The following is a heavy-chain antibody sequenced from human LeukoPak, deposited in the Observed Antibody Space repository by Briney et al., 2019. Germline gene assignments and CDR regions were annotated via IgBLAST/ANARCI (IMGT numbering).Heavy chain of an antibody. CDR2: IRSEVCGGTT. CDR1: GFTFCDYA. D-gene: IGHD1-26*01. Sequence: GRSLRLSCAASGFTFCDYAMSWVRQAPGKGLEWVCLIRSEVCGGTTAYAASVKGTFTISRDDSKSIAYLQMNSLKTEDTAVYYCTREREWELRHDYYYYGMDVWGQGTTVTVSS. CDR3: TREREWELRHDYYYYGMDV. J-gene: IGHJ6*02. V-gene: IGHV3-49*04.